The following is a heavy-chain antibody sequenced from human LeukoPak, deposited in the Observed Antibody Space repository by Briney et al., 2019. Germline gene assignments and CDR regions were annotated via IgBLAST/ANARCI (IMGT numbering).Heavy chain of an antibody. Sequence: PSETLSLTCAVYGGSFSGYYWSWIRQPPGKGLEWIGEINHSGSTNYNPSLKSRVTISVGTSKNQFSLKLSSVTAADTAVYYCARGRERYSSSWYPSPTPKYYFDYWGQGTLVTVSS. CDR3: ARGRERYSSSWYPSPTPKYYFDY. D-gene: IGHD6-13*01. J-gene: IGHJ4*02. CDR1: GGSFSGYY. V-gene: IGHV4-34*01. CDR2: INHSGST.